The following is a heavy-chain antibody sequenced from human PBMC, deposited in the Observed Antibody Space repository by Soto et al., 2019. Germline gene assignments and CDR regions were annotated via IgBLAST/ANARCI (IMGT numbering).Heavy chain of an antibody. CDR2: ISGSGGST. D-gene: IGHD3-10*01. CDR3: AKKKPEAYGSGLRGWFDP. CDR1: GFTFSSYA. J-gene: IGHJ5*02. Sequence: GSLRLSCAASGFTFSSYAMSWVRQAPGKGLEWVSAISGSGGSTYYADSVKGRFTISRDNSKNTLYLQMNSLRAEDTAVYYCAKKKPEAYGSGLRGWFDPWGQGTLVTVSS. V-gene: IGHV3-23*01.